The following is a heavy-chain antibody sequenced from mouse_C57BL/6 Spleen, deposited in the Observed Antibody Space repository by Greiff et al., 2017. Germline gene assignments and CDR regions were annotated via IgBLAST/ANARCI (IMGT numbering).Heavy chain of an antibody. CDR3: ARDSSGLDY. V-gene: IGHV5-6*01. CDR1: GFTFSSYG. Sequence: EVKVVESGGDLVKPGGSLKLSCAASGFTFSSYGMSWVRQTPDTRLEWVATISSGGSYTYYPDSVKGRFTISRDNAKNTLYLQMSSLKSEDTAMYYCARDSSGLDYWGQGTTLTVSS. J-gene: IGHJ2*01. D-gene: IGHD3-2*02. CDR2: ISSGGSYT.